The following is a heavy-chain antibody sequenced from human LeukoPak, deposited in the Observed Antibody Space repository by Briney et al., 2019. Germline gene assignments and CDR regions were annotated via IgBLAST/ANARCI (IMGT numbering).Heavy chain of an antibody. CDR3: AKDSTMVRGVSFDY. Sequence: GGSLRLSCAASGFTFSSYAMSWVRRAPGKGLEWVSAISGSGGSTYYADSVKGRFTISRDNSKNTLYLQMNSLRAEDTAVYYCAKDSTMVRGVSFDYWGQGTLVTVSS. CDR1: GFTFSSYA. J-gene: IGHJ4*02. CDR2: ISGSGGST. V-gene: IGHV3-23*01. D-gene: IGHD3-10*01.